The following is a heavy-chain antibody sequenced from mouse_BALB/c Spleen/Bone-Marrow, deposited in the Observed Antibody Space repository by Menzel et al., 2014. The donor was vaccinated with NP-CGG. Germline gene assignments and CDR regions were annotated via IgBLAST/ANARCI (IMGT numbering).Heavy chain of an antibody. CDR1: GFIFSDYY. J-gene: IGHJ4*01. D-gene: IGHD2-14*01. CDR3: ARTYRPYALDY. V-gene: IGHV5-4*02. CDR2: ISDGGSYT. Sequence: EVQLVESGGGLVKPGGSLKLSRAASGFIFSDYYMYWVRQTPEKRLEWVATISDGGSYTSYPDSVKGRFTVSRDNAKNNLYLQMSSLKSEDTAFYYCARTYRPYALDYWGQGSSVTVS.